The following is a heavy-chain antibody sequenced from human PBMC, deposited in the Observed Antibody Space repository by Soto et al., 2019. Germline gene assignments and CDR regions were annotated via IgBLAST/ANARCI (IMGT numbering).Heavy chain of an antibody. Sequence: QVQLQESGPGLVKPSQTLSLTCTVSGGSISSGGYYWSWIRQHPGKGLEWIGYIYYSGSTYYNPSLKSRVTISVDTSKNQFSLKLSSVTAADTAVYYCASGLYGSGSYESYYYYYGMDVWGQGTTVTVSS. CDR3: ASGLYGSGSYESYYYYYGMDV. J-gene: IGHJ6*02. CDR2: IYYSGST. CDR1: GGSISSGGYY. V-gene: IGHV4-31*03. D-gene: IGHD3-10*01.